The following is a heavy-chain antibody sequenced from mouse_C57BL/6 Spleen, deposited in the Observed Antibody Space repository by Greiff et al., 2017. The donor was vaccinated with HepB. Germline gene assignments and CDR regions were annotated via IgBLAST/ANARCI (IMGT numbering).Heavy chain of an antibody. V-gene: IGHV1-85*01. CDR2: IYPSDGST. CDR3: ASRAGTGTWFAY. Sequence: VQLQQSGPELVKPGASVKLSCKASGYTFTSYDINWVKQRPGQGLEWIGWIYPSDGSTKYNEKFKGKATLTVDTSSSTAYMALLSLTSEDSAVYFCASRAGTGTWFAYWGQGTLVTVSS. D-gene: IGHD3-1*01. CDR1: GYTFTSYD. J-gene: IGHJ3*01.